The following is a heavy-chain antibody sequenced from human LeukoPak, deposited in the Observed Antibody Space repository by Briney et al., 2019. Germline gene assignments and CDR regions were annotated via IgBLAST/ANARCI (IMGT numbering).Heavy chain of an antibody. CDR2: ISGSGGST. CDR3: AKINRDGYLYYFDY. J-gene: IGHJ4*02. CDR1: GFTFSSYA. D-gene: IGHD5-24*01. V-gene: IGHV3-23*01. Sequence: KSGGSLRLSCAASGFTFSSYAMSWVRQAPGKGLEWVSAISGSGGSTYYADSVKGRFTISRDNSKNTLYLQMNSLRAEDTVVYYCAKINRDGYLYYFDYWGQGTLVTVSS.